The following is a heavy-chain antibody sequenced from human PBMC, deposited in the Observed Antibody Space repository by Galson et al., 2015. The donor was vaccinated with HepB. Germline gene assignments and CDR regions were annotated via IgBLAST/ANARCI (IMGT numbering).Heavy chain of an antibody. CDR1: GYSFTSYW. Sequence: QSGAEVKKPGESLRISCKGSGYSFTSYWISWVRQMPGKGLAWMGRIDPSDSYTNYSPSFQGHVTISADKSISTAYLQWSSLKASDTAMYYCARGSGDSSGYYPTPADYWGQGTLVTVSS. CDR2: IDPSDSYT. J-gene: IGHJ4*02. V-gene: IGHV5-10-1*01. CDR3: ARGSGDSSGYYPTPADY. D-gene: IGHD3-22*01.